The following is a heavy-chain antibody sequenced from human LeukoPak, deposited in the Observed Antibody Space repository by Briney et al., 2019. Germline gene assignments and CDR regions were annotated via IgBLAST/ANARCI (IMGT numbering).Heavy chain of an antibody. D-gene: IGHD5-24*01. CDR2: INPSGGST. J-gene: IGHJ4*02. V-gene: IGHV1-46*01. CDR3: ARGFSIEMATTAGGPY. Sequence: EASVKVSCKASGYTFTSYYMHWVRQAPGQGLEWMGIINPSGGSTSYAQKFQGRVTMTRDMSTSTVYMELSSLRSEDTAVYYCARGFSIEMATTAGGPYWGQGTLVTVSS. CDR1: GYTFTSYY.